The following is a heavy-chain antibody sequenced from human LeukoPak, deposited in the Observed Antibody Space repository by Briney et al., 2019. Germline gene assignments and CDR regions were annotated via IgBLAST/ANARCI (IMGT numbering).Heavy chain of an antibody. CDR2: ISGSGGST. V-gene: IGHV3-23*01. Sequence: GGSLRLSCVASRFTVSSNYMSWVRQAPGKGLEWVSTISGSGGSTYYADSVKGRFTIFRDNSKTTLFLQMNSLRAEDTAVYSCAKVPNYYDSGSNYFDYWGQGILVTVSS. CDR1: RFTVSSNY. CDR3: AKVPNYYDSGSNYFDY. J-gene: IGHJ4*02. D-gene: IGHD3-10*01.